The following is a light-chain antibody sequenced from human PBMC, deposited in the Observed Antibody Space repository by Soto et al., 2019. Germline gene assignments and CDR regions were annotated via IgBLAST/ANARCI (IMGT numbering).Light chain of an antibody. J-gene: IGLJ1*01. V-gene: IGLV2-11*01. CDR2: DVS. Sequence: QSVLTQPRSVSGSPGQSVTISCTGTASDVGGYSYVSWYQQHPGKVPKLIIYDVSKWPSGVPDRFSGSKSGNTASLTISGLQAEDEGHYHCCSNAGSSTVVFRTGTKVT. CDR1: ASDVGGYSY. CDR3: CSNAGSSTVV.